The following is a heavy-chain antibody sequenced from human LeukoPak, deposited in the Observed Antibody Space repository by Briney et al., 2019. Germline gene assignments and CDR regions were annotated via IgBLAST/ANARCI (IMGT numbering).Heavy chain of an antibody. Sequence: GGSLRLSCAASGFTFRKFWMSWVRPAPGKGLEWVGLIKSKTDGGQIEYAARVEGRFTISRDDSKDTLCLQMNSLKTEDTAVYYCTTDLSELDNSGYYAKYFHHWGQGTLVSVSS. CDR3: TTDLSELDNSGYYAKYFHH. V-gene: IGHV3-15*01. D-gene: IGHD3-22*01. CDR2: IKSKTDGGQI. J-gene: IGHJ1*01. CDR1: GFTFRKFW.